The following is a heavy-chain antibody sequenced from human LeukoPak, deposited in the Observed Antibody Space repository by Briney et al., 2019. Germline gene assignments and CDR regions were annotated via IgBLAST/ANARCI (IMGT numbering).Heavy chain of an antibody. CDR2: ISGSGGST. D-gene: IGHD6-19*01. Sequence: ASVKVSCKASGGTFSSYAMSWVRQAPGKGLEWVSAISGSGGSTYYADSVKGRFTISRDNSKNTLYLQMNSLRAEDTAVYYCATDSSGWSYFDYWGQRTLVTVSS. V-gene: IGHV3-23*01. J-gene: IGHJ4*02. CDR1: GGTFSSYA. CDR3: ATDSSGWSYFDY.